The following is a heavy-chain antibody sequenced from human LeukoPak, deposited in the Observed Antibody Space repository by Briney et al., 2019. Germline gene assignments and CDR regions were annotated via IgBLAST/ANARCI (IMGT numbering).Heavy chain of an antibody. CDR2: ISSSSSTI. V-gene: IGHV3-48*01. J-gene: IGHJ6*03. CDR3: AREGDYGDYRGYYYMDV. CDR1: GFTFSSYS. D-gene: IGHD4-17*01. Sequence: GGSLRLSCAASGFTFSSYSMNWVRQAPGKGLEWVSYISSSSSTIYYADSVKGRFTISRDNAKNSLYLQMNSLRAEDTAVYYCAREGDYGDYRGYYYMDVWGKGTTVTISS.